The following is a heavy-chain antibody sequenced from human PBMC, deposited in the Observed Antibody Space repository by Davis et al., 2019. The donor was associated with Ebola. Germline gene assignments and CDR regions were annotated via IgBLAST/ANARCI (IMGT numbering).Heavy chain of an antibody. CDR3: ARERLIVVVVAATGDYYYGMDV. D-gene: IGHD2-15*01. Sequence: ASVPVSCKASGYTFTSYYMHWVRQAPGQGLEWMGIINPSGGSTSYAQKFQGRVTMTRDTSTSTVYMELSSLRSEDTAVYYCARERLIVVVVAATGDYYYGMDVWGKGTTVTVSS. V-gene: IGHV1-46*01. CDR2: INPSGGST. CDR1: GYTFTSYY. J-gene: IGHJ6*04.